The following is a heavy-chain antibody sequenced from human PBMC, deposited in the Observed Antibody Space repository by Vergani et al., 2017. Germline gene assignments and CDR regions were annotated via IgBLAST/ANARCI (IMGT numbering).Heavy chain of an antibody. D-gene: IGHD7-27*01. V-gene: IGHV4-59*13. J-gene: IGHJ4*02. Sequence: QVQLQESGPGLVKPSETLSLTCTVPGGSISSYYWSWIRQPPGKGLEWIGYIYYSGSTNYNPSLKSRVTISVDTSKNQFALKRSSVTAAATAVYYCARTTGDQRPVSVWGQGTLVTVSS. CDR2: IYYSGST. CDR1: GGSISSYY. CDR3: ARTTGDQRPVSV.